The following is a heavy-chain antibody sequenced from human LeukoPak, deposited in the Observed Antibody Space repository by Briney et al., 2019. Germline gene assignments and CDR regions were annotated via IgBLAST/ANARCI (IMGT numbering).Heavy chain of an antibody. Sequence: SETLSLTCTVSGGSISNYYWSWIRQPPGKGLEWIGYIYYSGSTSYNPSLKSRVTISVDTSKNQFSLKLSSVTAADTAVYYCARDGVFGTFDPWGQGTLVTVSS. CDR2: IYYSGST. CDR3: ARDGVFGTFDP. J-gene: IGHJ5*02. V-gene: IGHV4-59*12. D-gene: IGHD3-10*01. CDR1: GGSISNYY.